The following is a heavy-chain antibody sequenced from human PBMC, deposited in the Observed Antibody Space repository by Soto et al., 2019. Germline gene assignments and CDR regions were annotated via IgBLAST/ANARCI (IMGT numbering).Heavy chain of an antibody. Sequence: GVSVKVSCKASGYTFTSCGISWVRQAPGQGLEWMGWISAYNGNTNYAQKLQGRVTMTTDTSTSTAYMELRSLRSDDTAVYYCARGREPSIAARPYACYWGQRPLVTVSS. CDR2: ISAYNGNT. D-gene: IGHD6-6*01. J-gene: IGHJ4*02. CDR3: ARGREPSIAARPYACY. V-gene: IGHV1-18*01. CDR1: GYTFTSCG.